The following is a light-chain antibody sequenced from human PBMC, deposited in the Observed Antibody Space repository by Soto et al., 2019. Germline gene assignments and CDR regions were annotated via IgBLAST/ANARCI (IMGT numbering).Light chain of an antibody. CDR3: QQRSSWWT. CDR2: DAS. CDR1: QSIRTY. V-gene: IGKV3-11*01. J-gene: IGKJ1*01. Sequence: IVLTQSPATLSLSPGGRATLSRRASQSIRTYLAWYQQKPGQAPRLLMYDASTRATDIPARFSGSGSGTDFTLTINSLAPEDFAVYYCQQRSSWWTFGQGTKVDIK.